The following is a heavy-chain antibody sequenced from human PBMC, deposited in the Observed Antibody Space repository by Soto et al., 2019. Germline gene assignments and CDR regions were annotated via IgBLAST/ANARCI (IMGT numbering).Heavy chain of an antibody. D-gene: IGHD3-10*01. CDR1: GDSVTSHY. V-gene: IGHV4-59*02. Sequence: SETLSLTCSFSGDSVTSHYLTWIRQSPEKGLEWIGYMHYTGFSPYNPSLKSRLTISVDRSKNQFTLQLTSVTVADTAVYYCARVDGSGSYFQRSSYYMDVWGKGTTVTVSS. CDR3: ARVDGSGSYFQRSSYYMDV. J-gene: IGHJ6*03. CDR2: MHYTGFS.